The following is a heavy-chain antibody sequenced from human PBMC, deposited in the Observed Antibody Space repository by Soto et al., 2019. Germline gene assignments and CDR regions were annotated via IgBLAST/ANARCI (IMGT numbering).Heavy chain of an antibody. V-gene: IGHV3-30*18. J-gene: IGHJ4*02. D-gene: IGHD3-16*01. CDR2: ISYDGSNK. CDR1: GFTFSSYG. CDR3: AKGPILHLGELYY. Sequence: GGSLRLSCAASGFTFSSYGMHWVRQAPGKGLEWVAVISYDGSNKYYADSVKGRFTISRDNSKNTLYLQMNSLRAEDTAVYYCAKGPILHLGELYYWGQGTLVTVSS.